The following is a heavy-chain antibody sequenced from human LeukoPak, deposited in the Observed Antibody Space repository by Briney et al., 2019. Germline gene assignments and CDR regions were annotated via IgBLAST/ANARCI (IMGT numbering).Heavy chain of an antibody. CDR3: ARGLDTAMVTVLDYYYMDV. J-gene: IGHJ6*03. D-gene: IGHD5-18*01. Sequence: ASVKVSCKASGYTFTSYDINWVRQATGQGPEWMGWMNPNSGNTGYAQKFQGRVTITRNTSISTAYMELSSLRSEDTAVYYCARGLDTAMVTVLDYYYMDVWGKGTTVTVSS. V-gene: IGHV1-8*03. CDR1: GYTFTSYD. CDR2: MNPNSGNT.